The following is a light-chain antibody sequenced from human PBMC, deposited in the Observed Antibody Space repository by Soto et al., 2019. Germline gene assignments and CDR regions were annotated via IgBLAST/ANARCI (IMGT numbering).Light chain of an antibody. Sequence: EIVLTQFPATLSLSPGERATLSCRASQSVSSSLAWYQQNPGQAPRLLIYDASNRPTGIPDRFSGSGSGTDFTLTISRLEPEDFALYYCQQYGTLPLTFGGGTKVDIK. V-gene: IGKV3-20*01. CDR2: DAS. J-gene: IGKJ4*01. CDR3: QQYGTLPLT. CDR1: QSVSSS.